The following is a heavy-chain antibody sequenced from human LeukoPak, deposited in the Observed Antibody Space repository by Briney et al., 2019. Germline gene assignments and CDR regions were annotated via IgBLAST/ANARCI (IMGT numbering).Heavy chain of an antibody. J-gene: IGHJ4*02. CDR2: IYHSGST. CDR1: GGSVRSYY. V-gene: IGHV4-4*09. Sequence: SETLSLTCTVSGGSVRSYYWSWIRQPPGKGLEWIGYIYHSGSTDYNPSLKSRVTISVDTSKSQFSLKLTSVTAADTAVYYCATLTTVVTAYYFDYWGQGTLVTVSS. D-gene: IGHD4-23*01. CDR3: ATLTTVVTAYYFDY.